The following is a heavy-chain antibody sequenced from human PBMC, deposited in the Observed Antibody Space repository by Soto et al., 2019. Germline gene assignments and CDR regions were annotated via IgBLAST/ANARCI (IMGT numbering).Heavy chain of an antibody. Sequence: GASVKVSCKASGGTFSSYAISCVRQAPGQGLEWMGGIIPIFGTANYAQKFQGRVTITADESTSTAYMELSSLRSEDTAVYYCARVGAARPHYYYYYGMDVWGQGTTVTVSS. D-gene: IGHD6-6*01. V-gene: IGHV1-69*13. CDR2: IIPIFGTA. CDR1: GGTFSSYA. J-gene: IGHJ6*02. CDR3: ARVGAARPHYYYYYGMDV.